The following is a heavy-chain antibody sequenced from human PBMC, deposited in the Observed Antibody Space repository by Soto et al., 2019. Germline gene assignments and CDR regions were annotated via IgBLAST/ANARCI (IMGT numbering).Heavy chain of an antibody. CDR2: ITYEGSNK. CDR3: AKDWRESLPGDAFGI. V-gene: IGHV3-30*18. D-gene: IGHD3-10*01. Sequence: QVQLVESGGGVVQPGRSLRLSCAASGFTFSTYGMHWVRQAPGKGLEWVGGITYEGSNKFDADSVKGRFTISRENSKNQLYLQMNSLRGEDAAVYYGAKDWRESLPGDAFGIWGQGTMVTVSS. J-gene: IGHJ3*02. CDR1: GFTFSTYG.